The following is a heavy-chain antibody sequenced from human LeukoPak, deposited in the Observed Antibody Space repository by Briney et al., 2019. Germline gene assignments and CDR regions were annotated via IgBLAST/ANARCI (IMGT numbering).Heavy chain of an antibody. CDR3: ALLGYSSSWNNF. D-gene: IGHD2-2*01. J-gene: IGHJ4*02. Sequence: PSETLSPTCTVSRGSINSHHWSWTRHPPRKGPERVRYIYYSGTTRHNPSLKRRVTRSADTSKAQFSLNLTSVITADTGVYFCALLGYSSSWNNFWGQGTLVTVSS. CDR2: IYYSGTT. V-gene: IGHV4-59*11. CDR1: RGSINSHH.